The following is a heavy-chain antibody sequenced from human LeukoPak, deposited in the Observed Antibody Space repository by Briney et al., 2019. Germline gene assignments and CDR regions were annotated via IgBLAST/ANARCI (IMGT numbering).Heavy chain of an antibody. CDR2: INPSGGST. V-gene: IGHV1-46*01. D-gene: IGHD4-23*01. Sequence: ASVKVSCKASGYTFTSYYMHWVRQAPGQGLEWMGIINPSGGSTSYAQKFQGRVTMTRDMSTSTVYMELSSLRSEDTAVYYCARDGEPRNYGGNPRALSHYYYYMDVWGKGTTVTVSS. J-gene: IGHJ6*03. CDR3: ARDGEPRNYGGNPRALSHYYYYMDV. CDR1: GYTFTSYY.